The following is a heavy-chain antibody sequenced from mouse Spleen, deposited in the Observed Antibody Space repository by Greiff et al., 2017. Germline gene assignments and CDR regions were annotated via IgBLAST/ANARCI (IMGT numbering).Heavy chain of an antibody. V-gene: IGHV1-69*01. CDR3: ARSGYGSSYDY. CDR2: LDPSDYYT. CDR1: GYTFTSYW. J-gene: IGHJ2*01. D-gene: IGHD1-1*01. Sequence: QVQLQQPGAELVMPGASVKLSCKASGYTFTSYWMHWVKQRPGQGLEWIGELDPSDYYTNYNQKFKGKATLTVDKSSSTAYMQLSSLTSEDSAVYYCARSGYGSSYDYWGQGTTLTVSS.